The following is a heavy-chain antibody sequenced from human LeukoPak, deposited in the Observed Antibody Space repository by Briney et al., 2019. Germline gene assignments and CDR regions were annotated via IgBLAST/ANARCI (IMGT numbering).Heavy chain of an antibody. CDR2: IYSSGVT. D-gene: IGHD3-10*01. CDR1: GVSISSGSNY. Sequence: SETLSLTCSVSGVSISSGSNYWGWIRQPPGKTLEWIGSIYSSGVTYYNPSLKSRAIMLIDTAKNHVSLNLSSVTAADTAVYYCARSDGYGLVGIWGQGTMVTVSS. V-gene: IGHV4-39*07. CDR3: ARSDGYGLVGI. J-gene: IGHJ3*02.